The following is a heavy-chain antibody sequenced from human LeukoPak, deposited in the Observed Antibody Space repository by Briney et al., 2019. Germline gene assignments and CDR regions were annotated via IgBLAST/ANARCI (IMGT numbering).Heavy chain of an antibody. Sequence: ASVKVSCKASGYTFTGYYMHWVRQAPGQGLEWMGWINPNSGGTNYARKFQGRVTMTRDTSISTAYMELSRLRSDDTAVYYCARAWIQLWRGWFDPWGQGTLVTVSS. V-gene: IGHV1-2*02. CDR3: ARAWIQLWRGWFDP. CDR1: GYTFTGYY. D-gene: IGHD5-18*01. CDR2: INPNSGGT. J-gene: IGHJ5*02.